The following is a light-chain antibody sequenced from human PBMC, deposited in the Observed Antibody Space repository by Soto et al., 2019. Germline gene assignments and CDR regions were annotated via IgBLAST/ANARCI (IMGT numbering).Light chain of an antibody. Sequence: QSVLTQPPSAYGTPGQSVIISCSGGTSNVGRNAVNWYQQFPGSAPRLLIQLHNQRPSGVPTRFSASKSGTSASLAISGLQSEDEADYYCGTWDDSLNAMLFGGGTMLTVL. CDR3: GTWDDSLNAML. V-gene: IGLV1-44*01. CDR2: LHN. CDR1: TSNVGRNA. J-gene: IGLJ3*02.